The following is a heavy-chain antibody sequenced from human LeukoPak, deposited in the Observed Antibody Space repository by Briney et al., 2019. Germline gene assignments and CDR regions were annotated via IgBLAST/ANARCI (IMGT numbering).Heavy chain of an antibody. J-gene: IGHJ4*02. D-gene: IGHD3-22*01. Sequence: PSETLSLTCAVYGGSFGGYYWSWIRQPPGKGLGWIGEINHSGSTNYNPSLKSRVTISVDTSKNQFSLKLSSVTAADTAVYYCARGYYYDSSGSDYWGQGTLVTVSS. CDR3: ARGYYYDSSGSDY. CDR2: INHSGST. CDR1: GGSFGGYY. V-gene: IGHV4-34*01.